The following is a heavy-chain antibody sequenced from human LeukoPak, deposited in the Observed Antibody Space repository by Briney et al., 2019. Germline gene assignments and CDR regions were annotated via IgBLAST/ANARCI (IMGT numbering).Heavy chain of an antibody. V-gene: IGHV4-59*08. Sequence: SETLSLTCTVSGGSISSYHWSWIRQPPGKGLEWIGYIYYSGSTNYNPSLKSRVTISLDTSKNQFSLKVSSVTAADTAVYYCARHSSGYLSYFDYWGQEPWSPSPQ. CDR3: ARHSSGYLSYFDY. J-gene: IGHJ4*01. CDR1: GGSISSYH. D-gene: IGHD3-22*01. CDR2: IYYSGST.